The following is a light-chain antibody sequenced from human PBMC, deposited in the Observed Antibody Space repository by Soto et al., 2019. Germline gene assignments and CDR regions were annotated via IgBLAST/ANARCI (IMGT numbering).Light chain of an antibody. CDR3: CSYAGTITG. Sequence: QSALTQPASVSGSPGQSITISYTGASSDVGNSNLVSWSQHHSGKAPKVMIPEGSKRPSGVSNRFSGSESANTASLTISGLQAEDEVDYYCCSYAGTITGFGGGTKLTVL. J-gene: IGLJ2*01. V-gene: IGLV2-23*01. CDR1: SSDVGNSNL. CDR2: EGS.